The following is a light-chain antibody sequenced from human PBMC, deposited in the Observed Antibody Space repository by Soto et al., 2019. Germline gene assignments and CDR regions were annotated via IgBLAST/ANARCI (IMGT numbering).Light chain of an antibody. CDR1: SGHSSYA. CDR2: VKSDGSH. Sequence: QLVLTQAPSASASLGDSVNLTCTLSSGHSSYAIAWHQQQPEKGPRYLMKVKSDGSHSKGDGIPDRFSGSSSGAERSLTISSLQSEDEADYYCQSWGTGSVAFGGGTKLTVL. J-gene: IGLJ2*01. CDR3: QSWGTGSVA. V-gene: IGLV4-69*01.